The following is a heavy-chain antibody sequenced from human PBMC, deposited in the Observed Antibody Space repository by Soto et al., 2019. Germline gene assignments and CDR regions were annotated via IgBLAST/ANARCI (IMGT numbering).Heavy chain of an antibody. CDR1: GFTFSNAW. V-gene: IGHV3-15*01. Sequence: GGSLRLSCAASGFTFSNAWMSWVRQAPGKGLEWVGRIKSKTDGGTTDYAAPVKGRFTISRDDSKNTLYLQMNSLKTEVTAVYYCTTSVRPGGVVIKLPYYYYGMDVWGQGTTVTVSS. CDR3: TTSVRPGGVVIKLPYYYYGMDV. J-gene: IGHJ6*02. CDR2: IKSKTDGGTT. D-gene: IGHD3-3*01.